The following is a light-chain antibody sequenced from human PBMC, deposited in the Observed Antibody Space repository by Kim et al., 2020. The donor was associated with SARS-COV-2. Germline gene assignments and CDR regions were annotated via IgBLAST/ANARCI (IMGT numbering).Light chain of an antibody. CDR1: QSVDRSD. CDR2: STS. CDR3: QQYGSSPRLFT. V-gene: IGKV3-20*01. J-gene: IGKJ3*01. Sequence: EIVLTQSSGTLSLSPGERATLSCRASQSVDRSDLAWYQKKPGQAPRLLIYSTSSRATGIPDRFSGSGSGTDFTLTINRLEPEDFAMYYCQQYGSSPRLFTFGPGTKVDIK.